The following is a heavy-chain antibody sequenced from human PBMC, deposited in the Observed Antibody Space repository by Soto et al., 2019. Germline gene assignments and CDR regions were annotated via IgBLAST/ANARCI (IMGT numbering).Heavy chain of an antibody. V-gene: IGHV3-7*01. J-gene: IGHJ3*02. CDR2: IKQDGSEK. CDR1: GFTFSSYW. D-gene: IGHD3-9*01. CDR3: ASPYYDILTGYYYDAFDI. Sequence: GSLRLSCAASGFTFSSYWTSWVRQAPGKGLEWVANIKQDGSEKYYVDSVKGLFTISRDNAKNSLYLQMNSLRAEDTAVYYCASPYYDILTGYYYDAFDIWGQGTMVTVS.